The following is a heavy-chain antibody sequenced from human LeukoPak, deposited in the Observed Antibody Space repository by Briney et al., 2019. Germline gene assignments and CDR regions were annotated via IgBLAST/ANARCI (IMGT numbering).Heavy chain of an antibody. CDR2: INPSGGST. V-gene: IGHV1-46*01. D-gene: IGHD2-2*01. J-gene: IGHJ4*02. CDR1: GYTFISYY. Sequence: ASVKVSCKASGYTFISYYMHWVRQAPGQGLEWMGIINPSGGSTSYAQKFQGRVTMTRDTSTSTVYMELSSLRSEDTAVYYCARDRDVVVPAAMFFDYWGQGTLVTVSS. CDR3: ARDRDVVVPAAMFFDY.